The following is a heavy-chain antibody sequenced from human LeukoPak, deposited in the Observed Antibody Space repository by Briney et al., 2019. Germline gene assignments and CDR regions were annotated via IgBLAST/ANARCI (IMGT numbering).Heavy chain of an antibody. Sequence: PSETLSLTCTVSGGSISSSSYYWGWIRQPPGKGLEWIGSIYYSGSTYYNPSLKSRVTISVDTSKNQFSLKLSSVTAADTAVYYCARHFTILVFGYWGQGTLVTVSS. CDR2: IYYSGST. V-gene: IGHV4-39*01. D-gene: IGHD3-9*01. J-gene: IGHJ4*02. CDR1: GGSISSSSYY. CDR3: ARHFTILVFGY.